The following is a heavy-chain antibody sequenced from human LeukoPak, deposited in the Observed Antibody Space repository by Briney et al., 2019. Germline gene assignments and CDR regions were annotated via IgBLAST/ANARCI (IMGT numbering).Heavy chain of an antibody. CDR2: IYHSGST. V-gene: IGHV4-39*01. Sequence: SETLSLTCTVSGGSIDSRSYYWDWIRQAPGKGLEWIGTIYHSGSTEYNPSLKSRVAIFVDTSKNQFSLILHSVAAADTAVYYCARQSEFDNTHYHYFDYWGQGALVTVS. CDR3: ARQSEFDNTHYHYFDY. J-gene: IGHJ4*02. CDR1: GGSIDSRSYY. D-gene: IGHD2-15*01.